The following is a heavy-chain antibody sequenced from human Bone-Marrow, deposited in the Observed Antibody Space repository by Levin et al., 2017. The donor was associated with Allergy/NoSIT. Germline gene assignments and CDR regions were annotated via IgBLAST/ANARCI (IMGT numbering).Heavy chain of an antibody. D-gene: IGHD3-22*01. J-gene: IGHJ3*02. CDR2: IRSGGTT. Sequence: GGSLILSCAASGLSVSDNYMSWVRQAPGAGLEWVALIRSGGTTNYAESVKGRFTISKDNSQNTLYLQMNSLRAADTAVYYCTRIMIVVPYRLDAFDIWGQGTMVTVS. CDR1: GLSVSDNY. V-gene: IGHV3-53*01. CDR3: TRIMIVVPYRLDAFDI.